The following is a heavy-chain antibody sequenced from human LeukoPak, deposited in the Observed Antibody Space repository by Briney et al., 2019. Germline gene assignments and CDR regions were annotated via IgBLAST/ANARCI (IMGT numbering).Heavy chain of an antibody. V-gene: IGHV3-23*01. D-gene: IGHD3-22*01. Sequence: GGSLRLSCAASGFTFSGYAMSWVRQAPGKGLESVSVISGSGISTYNADSVKGRFTISRDNSKNTLYLQMNSLRAEDTAVYYCAKADYYDSNTYRAQFFQHWGQGTLVTVSS. CDR1: GFTFSGYA. CDR2: ISGSGIST. J-gene: IGHJ1*01. CDR3: AKADYYDSNTYRAQFFQH.